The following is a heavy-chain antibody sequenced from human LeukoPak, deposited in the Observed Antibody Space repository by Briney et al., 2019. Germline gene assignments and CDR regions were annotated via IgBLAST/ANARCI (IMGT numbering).Heavy chain of an antibody. Sequence: PSETLSLTCTVSGGSISSSNYYWGWIRQPPGKGLEWIGSIYYSGSSYYNSSLQSRVTISVDTSKNQFSLNLSSLTAADTAVYYCARGSGSSDYYYVYHWGQGTLVIVSS. D-gene: IGHD3-22*01. CDR2: IYYSGSS. V-gene: IGHV4-39*07. J-gene: IGHJ5*02. CDR3: ARGSGSSDYYYVYH. CDR1: GGSISSSNYY.